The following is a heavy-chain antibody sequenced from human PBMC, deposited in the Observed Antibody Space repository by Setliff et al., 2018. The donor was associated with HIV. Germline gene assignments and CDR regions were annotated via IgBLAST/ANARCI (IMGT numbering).Heavy chain of an antibody. D-gene: IGHD2-21*02. Sequence: ASVKVSCKASGYNFNGFYLHWVRQAPGQGLEWVAWINPSTGDTHYAQKFQGRGAVTRDTSISTAYMELRRVRSDDTAVYYCAREKETCSGDTCWKNAFDIWGQGTMVT. V-gene: IGHV1-2*02. J-gene: IGHJ3*02. CDR1: GYNFNGFY. CDR3: AREKETCSGDTCWKNAFDI. CDR2: INPSTGDT.